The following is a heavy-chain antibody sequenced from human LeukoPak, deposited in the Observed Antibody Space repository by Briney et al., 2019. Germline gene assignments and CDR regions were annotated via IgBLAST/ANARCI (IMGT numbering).Heavy chain of an antibody. D-gene: IGHD6-13*01. CDR1: GFTFSSYG. CDR3: AKRMGPSIAATDLDY. Sequence: GGSLRLSCAASGFTFSSYGMNWVRQAPGKGLEWVAVISYDGSNKYYVDSVRGRFTISRDNSKNTLYLQMNSLRGEDTAVYYCAKRMGPSIAATDLDYWGQGTLVTVSS. V-gene: IGHV3-30*18. J-gene: IGHJ4*02. CDR2: ISYDGSNK.